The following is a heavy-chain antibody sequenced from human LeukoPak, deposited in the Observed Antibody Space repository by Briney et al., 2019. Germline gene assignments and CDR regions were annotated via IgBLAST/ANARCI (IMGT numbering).Heavy chain of an antibody. CDR2: INPSGGST. J-gene: IGHJ6*03. V-gene: IGHV1-46*01. D-gene: IGHD3-3*01. CDR1: GYTFTSYY. Sequence: GASVKVSCKASGYTFTSYYMHWVRQAPGQGLEWMGIINPSGGSTSYAQKFQGRVTMTRDTSTSTVYMELSSLRSEDTAAYYCARDGRRYDFWSVPEDYYYYMDVWGKGTTVTVSS. CDR3: ARDGRRYDFWSVPEDYYYYMDV.